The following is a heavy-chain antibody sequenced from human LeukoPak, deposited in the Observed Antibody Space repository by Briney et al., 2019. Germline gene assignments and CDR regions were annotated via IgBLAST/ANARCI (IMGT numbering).Heavy chain of an antibody. CDR3: HIYGSGSYYNGYYFDY. D-gene: IGHD3-10*01. CDR2: ISYDGSNK. CDR1: GFTFSSYA. J-gene: IGHJ4*02. Sequence: GGSLRLSCVVSGFTFSSYAMHWVRKAPGKGLEWVAVISYDGSNKYYADSVKGRFTISRDNSKNTLYLQMNSLRAEDTAVYYYHIYGSGSYYNGYYFDYWGQGTLVTVSS. V-gene: IGHV3-30-3*01.